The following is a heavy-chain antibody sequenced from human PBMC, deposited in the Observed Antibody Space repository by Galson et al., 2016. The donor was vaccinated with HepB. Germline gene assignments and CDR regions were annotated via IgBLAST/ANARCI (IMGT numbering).Heavy chain of an antibody. J-gene: IGHJ1*01. CDR2: ISDDGTNK. Sequence: SLRLSCAASGFSSRNYGMHWVRQAPGKGLDWVSAISDDGTNKYYADSVKGRFTISRDNSKNTLSLQMNSLRAEDTAVYYCVAGKEYFQHWGQGTLVTVSS. CDR3: VAGKEYFQH. V-gene: IGHV3-30*03. CDR1: GFSSRNYG. D-gene: IGHD6-19*01.